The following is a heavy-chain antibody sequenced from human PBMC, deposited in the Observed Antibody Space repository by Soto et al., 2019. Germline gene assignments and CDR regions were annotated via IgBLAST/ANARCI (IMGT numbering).Heavy chain of an antibody. V-gene: IGHV1-58*01. CDR3: ARGPYSRKISYYYGMDV. CDR2: IVVGSGNT. Sequence: SVKVSCKASGFTFTSSAVQWVRQARGQRLEWIGWIVVGSGNTNYAQKFQERVTITRDMSTSTAYMELSSLRSEDTAVYYCARGPYSRKISYYYGMDVWGQGTTVTV. CDR1: GFTFTSSA. D-gene: IGHD6-13*01. J-gene: IGHJ6*02.